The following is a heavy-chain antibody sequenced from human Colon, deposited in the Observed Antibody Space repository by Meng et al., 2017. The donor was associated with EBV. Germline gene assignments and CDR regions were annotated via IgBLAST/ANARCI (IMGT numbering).Heavy chain of an antibody. V-gene: IGHV3-74*01. CDR1: EFTFSTYW. D-gene: IGHD3-3*01. J-gene: IGHJ5*02. CDR3: VRDRPSWT. CDR2: IKPDGTST. Sequence: EAQVVESGGGSVQLGGSLRLSCAASEFTFSTYWMHWVRQVPGKGLIWGSRIKPDGTSTYYADSVRGRFTISRDNAKNTVYLQMNTLRAEDTAVYYCVRDRPSWTWGQGTLVTVSS.